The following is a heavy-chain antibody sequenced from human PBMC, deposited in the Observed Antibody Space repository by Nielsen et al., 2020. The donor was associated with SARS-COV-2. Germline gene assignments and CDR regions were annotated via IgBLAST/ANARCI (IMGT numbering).Heavy chain of an antibody. CDR2: INPSGGST. CDR3: ARGMSSGSYFISWFDP. D-gene: IGHD1-26*01. Sequence: ASVKVSCKASGYTFTSYYMHWVRQAPGQGLEWMGIINPSGGSTSYAQKFQGRVTITRDTSTSTVYMELSSLRSEDTAVYYCARGMSSGSYFISWFDPWGQGTLITVSS. J-gene: IGHJ5*02. CDR1: GYTFTSYY. V-gene: IGHV1-46*01.